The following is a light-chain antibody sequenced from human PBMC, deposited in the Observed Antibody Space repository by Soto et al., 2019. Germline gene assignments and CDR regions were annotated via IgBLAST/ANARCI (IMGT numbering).Light chain of an antibody. CDR1: SSDVGGYNY. J-gene: IGLJ1*01. V-gene: IGLV2-8*01. Sequence: QSALTQPPSASGSPGQSVTISCTGTSSDVGGYNYVSWYQQYPGKVPKLMXXXXXXXXXXXXXXXSGSKSGNTASLTVSGXXXXXXXXYYCTSYAGGNNVFGTGTKLTVL. CDR3: TSYAGGNNV. CDR2: XXX.